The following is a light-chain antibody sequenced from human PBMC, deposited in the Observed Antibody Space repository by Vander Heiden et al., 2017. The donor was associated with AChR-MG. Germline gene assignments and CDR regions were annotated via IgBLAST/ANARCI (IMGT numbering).Light chain of an antibody. CDR2: EVS. J-gene: IGLJ2*01. CDR3: SSYTSSSTLGVV. CDR1: SSSSGGYNN. Sequence: QSAPTQPASVSGSPGQSITVSCTGTSSSSGGYNNVSWYQQHPGKAPKLMIYEVSNRPSGVSNRFSGSKSGNTASLTISGLQAEDEADYYCSSYTSSSTLGVVFGGGTKLTGL. V-gene: IGLV2-14*01.